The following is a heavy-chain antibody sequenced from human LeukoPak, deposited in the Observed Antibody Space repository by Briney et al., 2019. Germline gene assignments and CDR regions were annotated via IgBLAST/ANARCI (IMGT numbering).Heavy chain of an antibody. J-gene: IGHJ5*02. V-gene: IGHV1-8*03. Sequence: ASVKVSCKASGYTFTSYDINWVRQATGQGLEWMGWMNPNSGNTGYAQKSQGRVTITRNTSISTAYMELSSLRSEDTAVYYCARGLRFLEWLKIDPWGQGTLVTVSS. D-gene: IGHD3-3*01. CDR1: GYTFTSYD. CDR3: ARGLRFLEWLKIDP. CDR2: MNPNSGNT.